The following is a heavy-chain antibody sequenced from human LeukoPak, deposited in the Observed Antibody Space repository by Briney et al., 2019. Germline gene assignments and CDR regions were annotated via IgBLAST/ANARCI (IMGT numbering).Heavy chain of an antibody. J-gene: IGHJ6*02. CDR1: GGTFSSYA. Sequence: SVKVSCKASGGTFSSYAISWVRQAPGQGLEWMGRIIPILGIANYAQKFQGRVTITADESTSTAYMELSSLRSEDTAVYYCAHSNQEGVGYYYGMDVWGQGTTVTVSS. D-gene: IGHD4-11*01. V-gene: IGHV1-69*04. CDR2: IIPILGIA. CDR3: AHSNQEGVGYYYGMDV.